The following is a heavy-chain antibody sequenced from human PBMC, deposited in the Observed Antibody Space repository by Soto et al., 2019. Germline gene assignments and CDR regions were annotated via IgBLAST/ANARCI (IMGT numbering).Heavy chain of an antibody. J-gene: IGHJ4*02. CDR3: ARAVAVAADFDY. V-gene: IGHV1-3*01. CDR1: GYTFTSYA. D-gene: IGHD6-19*01. Sequence: ASVKVSCKAAGYTFTSYAMHWVRQAPGQRLEWMGWINAGNGNTKYSQKFQGRVTITRDTSASTAYMELSSLRSEDTAVYYCARAVAVAADFDYWGQGTLVTVSS. CDR2: INAGNGNT.